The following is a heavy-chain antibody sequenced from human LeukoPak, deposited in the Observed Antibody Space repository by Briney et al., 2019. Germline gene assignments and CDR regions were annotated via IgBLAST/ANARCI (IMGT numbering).Heavy chain of an antibody. CDR1: GSTFSSYA. CDR2: ISGSGGST. J-gene: IGHJ4*02. CDR3: AKDGVATAGRGSHFDY. D-gene: IGHD6-13*01. V-gene: IGHV3-23*01. Sequence: KPGGSLRLSCAASGSTFSSYAMSWVRQAPGKGLEWVSVISGSGGSTYYVDSVKGRFTISRDNSKNTLYLQMNSLRAEDTAVYYCAKDGVATAGRGSHFDYWGQGTLVTVSS.